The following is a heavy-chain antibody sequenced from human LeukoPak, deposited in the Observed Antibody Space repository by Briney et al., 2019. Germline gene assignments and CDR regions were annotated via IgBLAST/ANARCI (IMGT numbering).Heavy chain of an antibody. CDR2: ISYDGSNK. CDR3: AKDGGDYGIRGYYLDY. D-gene: IGHD4-17*01. J-gene: IGHJ4*02. V-gene: IGHV3-30*18. Sequence: GGSLRLSCAASGFTFSSYGMHWVRQAPGKGLEWVAVISYDGSNKYYADSVKGRFTISRDNSKNTLYLQMNSLRAEDTAVYYCAKDGGDYGIRGYYLDYWGQGTLVTVSS. CDR1: GFTFSSYG.